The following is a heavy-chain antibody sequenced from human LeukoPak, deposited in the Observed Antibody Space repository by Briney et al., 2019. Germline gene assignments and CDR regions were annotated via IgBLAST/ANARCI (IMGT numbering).Heavy chain of an antibody. CDR2: IYYSGST. D-gene: IGHD3-22*01. V-gene: IGHV4-39*07. CDR1: GGSINSSSHY. CDR3: ARLIYYYDSSGEGAFDI. J-gene: IGHJ3*02. Sequence: PSETLSLTCTVSGGSINSSSHYWDWIRQPPGKGLEWIGSIYYSGSTYYNPSLKSRVTISVDTSKNQFSLKLSSVTAADTAVYYCARLIYYYDSSGEGAFDIWGQGTMVTVSS.